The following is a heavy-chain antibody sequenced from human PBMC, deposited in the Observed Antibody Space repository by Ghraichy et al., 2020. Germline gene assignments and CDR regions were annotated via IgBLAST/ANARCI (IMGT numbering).Heavy chain of an antibody. V-gene: IGHV4-31*03. D-gene: IGHD3-22*01. J-gene: IGHJ4*02. CDR2: IFYSGST. CDR1: GASITSGGYY. Sequence: TLSLTCSVSGASITSGGYYWAWIRQHPGKGLEWVGYIFYSGSTSYNPSLKSRVTISLDTSKEQFSLNLSSVTAADTAVYYCARYGWLGSLYDSSGYYYGFDYWGQGTLVTVSS. CDR3: ARYGWLGSLYDSSGYYYGFDY.